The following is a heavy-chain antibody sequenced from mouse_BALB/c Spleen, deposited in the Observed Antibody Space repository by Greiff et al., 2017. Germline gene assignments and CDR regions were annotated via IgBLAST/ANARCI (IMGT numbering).Heavy chain of an antibody. Sequence: QVQLQQSGAELARPGASVKLSCKASGYTFTDYYINWVKQRPGQGLEWIGMIDPSNSETRLNQKFKDKATLNVDKSSNTAYMQLSSLTSEDSAVYYCARLNRIYAMDYWGQGTSVTVSS. CDR3: ARLNRIYAMDY. CDR2: IDPSNSET. D-gene: IGHD2-14*01. J-gene: IGHJ4*01. V-gene: IGHV1-77*01. CDR1: GYTFTDYY.